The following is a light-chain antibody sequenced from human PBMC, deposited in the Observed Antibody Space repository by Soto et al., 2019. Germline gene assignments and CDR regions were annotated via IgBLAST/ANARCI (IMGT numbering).Light chain of an antibody. J-gene: IGKJ4*01. CDR2: DAS. Sequence: ETVLTQSPATLSLSPGERASLSCRASRSVSSYLAWYQQKPGQAPRLLIYDASNRASGIPARFSGSGSGTDLTLTISSLEPEDFAVYYCQQRSDWPPTFGGGTKV. CDR1: RSVSSY. CDR3: QQRSDWPPT. V-gene: IGKV3-11*01.